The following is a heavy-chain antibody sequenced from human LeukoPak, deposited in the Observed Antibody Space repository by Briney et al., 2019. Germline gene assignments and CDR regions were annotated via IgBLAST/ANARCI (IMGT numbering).Heavy chain of an antibody. D-gene: IGHD1-14*01. J-gene: IGHJ4*02. CDR3: TRKMGVGGTRPFDY. CDR1: GASISRSNW. CDR2: IFYSGTT. Sequence: SETLSLTCTVSGASISRSNWWSWVRQSPGEGPEWIGEIFYSGTTNYNPSLKSRVTVSIDRSKNQFSLNLTSVTAADTAVYYCTRKMGVGGTRPFDYWGRGTLVTVSS. V-gene: IGHV4-4*02.